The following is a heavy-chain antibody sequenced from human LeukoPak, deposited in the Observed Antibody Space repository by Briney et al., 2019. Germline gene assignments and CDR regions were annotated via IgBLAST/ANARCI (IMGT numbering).Heavy chain of an antibody. CDR1: GFTFSSYA. CDR3: ADDFWSDYYYMDV. Sequence: GGSLRLSCAASGFTFSSYAMSWARQAPGKGLEWVSAISGSGGSTYYADSVKGRFTISRDNSKNTLYLQMNSLRAEDTAVYYCADDFWSDYYYMDVWGKGTTVTVSS. V-gene: IGHV3-23*01. D-gene: IGHD3-3*01. J-gene: IGHJ6*03. CDR2: ISGSGGST.